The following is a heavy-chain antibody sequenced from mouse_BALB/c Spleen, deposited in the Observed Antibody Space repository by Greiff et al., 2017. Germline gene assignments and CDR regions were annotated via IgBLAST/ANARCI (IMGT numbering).Heavy chain of an antibody. CDR3: ARRAYDYDWYFDV. D-gene: IGHD2-4*01. V-gene: IGHV3-8*02. Sequence: EVQLQQSGPSLVKPSQTLSLTCSVTGDSITSGYWNWIRKFPGNKLEYMGYISYSGSTYYNPSLKSRISITRDTSKNQYYLQLNSVTTEDTATYYCARRAYDYDWYFDVWGAGTTVTVSS. CDR1: GDSITSGY. CDR2: ISYSGST. J-gene: IGHJ1*01.